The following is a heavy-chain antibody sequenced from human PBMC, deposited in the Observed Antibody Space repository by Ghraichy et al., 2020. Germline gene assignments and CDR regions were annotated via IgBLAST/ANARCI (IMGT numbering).Heavy chain of an antibody. CDR3: AGYMRGYSYVFDY. Sequence: SETLSLTCTVSGGSLNFYYWNWIRQPPGKGLEWIGYIYYSGSPDYNPSLKSRVTISVDTSKNQFSLKLNSVTAADTAVYYCAGYMRGYSYVFDYWGQGTLVTVSS. D-gene: IGHD5-18*01. CDR2: IYYSGSP. V-gene: IGHV4-59*01. CDR1: GGSLNFYY. J-gene: IGHJ4*02.